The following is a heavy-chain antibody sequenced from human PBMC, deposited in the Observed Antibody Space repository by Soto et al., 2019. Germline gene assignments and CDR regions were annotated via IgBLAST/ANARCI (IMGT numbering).Heavy chain of an antibody. CDR3: VTGYSIGCSEIY. D-gene: IGHD6-19*01. V-gene: IGHV3-64D*06. Sequence: GGSLRLCCAASGLTFSNVWMTWVRQAPGKGLEYVSAISDAGGGTYYADSVKGRFTISRDDPKNTLYLQMSNLRAEDTAVYYCVTGYSIGCSEIYWGQGTQVTVSS. CDR1: GLTFSNVW. CDR2: ISDAGGGT. J-gene: IGHJ4*02.